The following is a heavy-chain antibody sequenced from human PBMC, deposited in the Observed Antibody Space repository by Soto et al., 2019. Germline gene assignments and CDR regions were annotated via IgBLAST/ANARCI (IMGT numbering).Heavy chain of an antibody. V-gene: IGHV3-23*01. Sequence: EVQLLESGGGLVQPGGSLRLSCAASGFTFSSYAMSWVRQAPGKGLEWVSAISGSGGSTYSADSAKGRFTMSRDNSKNSLYLQMNSLRAEDTAVYYCAKDPWAADWFDPGGQGTLVTVSS. CDR1: GFTFSSYA. D-gene: IGHD6-13*01. CDR2: ISGSGGST. J-gene: IGHJ5*02. CDR3: AKDPWAADWFDP.